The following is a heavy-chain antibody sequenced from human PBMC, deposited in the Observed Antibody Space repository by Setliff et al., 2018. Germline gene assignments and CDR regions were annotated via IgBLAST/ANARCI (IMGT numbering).Heavy chain of an antibody. Sequence: SETLSLTCTVYGGSLSNYYWSWVRQPPGQGPEWIVEINHSGITNYNPSLKGRVTISVDTSKKQFSLTLRYVTAADTALYYCRQAVVGRDVFDVWGQGTVVTVSS. CDR2: INHSGIT. CDR3: RQAVVGRDVFDV. D-gene: IGHD1-1*01. J-gene: IGHJ3*01. V-gene: IGHV4-34*01. CDR1: GGSLSNYY.